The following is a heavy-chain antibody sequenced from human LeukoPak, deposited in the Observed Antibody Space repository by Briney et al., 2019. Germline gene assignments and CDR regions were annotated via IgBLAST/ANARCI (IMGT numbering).Heavy chain of an antibody. CDR1: GYSISSGYY. D-gene: IGHD3-3*01. J-gene: IGHJ4*02. V-gene: IGHV4-38-2*02. CDR3: ARQTGAGLFILP. Sequence: SETLSLTCTVSGYSISSGYYWGWIRQPPGKGLEWIGRIYTSGSTNYNPSLKSRVTMSVDTSKNQFSLILTSVTAADTAVYYCARQTGAGLFILPGGQGTLVTVSS. CDR2: IYTSGST.